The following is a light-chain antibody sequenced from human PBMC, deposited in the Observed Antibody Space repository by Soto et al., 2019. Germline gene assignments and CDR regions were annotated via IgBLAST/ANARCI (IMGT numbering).Light chain of an antibody. J-gene: IGLJ1*01. CDR2: DVT. V-gene: IGLV2-14*03. CDR1: SRDIGAYNR. CDR3: TSSTSSSTYV. Sequence: QSVLTQPASVSGSTGQSITISCTGTSRDIGAYNRVSWYQQHPGKAPKLIIYDVTSRPSGVANRFSGSKSSNTASLTISRLQADHEADYYCTSSTSSSTYVFGPGTKVTVL.